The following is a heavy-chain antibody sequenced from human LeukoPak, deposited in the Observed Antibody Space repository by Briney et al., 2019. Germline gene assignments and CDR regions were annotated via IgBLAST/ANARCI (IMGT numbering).Heavy chain of an antibody. CDR1: GFTFSSYD. V-gene: IGHV3-23*01. CDR2: SGGDGGST. Sequence: GGSLRLSCAASGFTFSSYDMSWVRQAPGKGLEWVSASGGDGGSTYADSVKGRFTISRDNSKNTLYLQMDSLRAEDTATYYCAKALNYWYFDLWGRGNLVTVSS. CDR3: AKALNYWYFDL. J-gene: IGHJ2*01.